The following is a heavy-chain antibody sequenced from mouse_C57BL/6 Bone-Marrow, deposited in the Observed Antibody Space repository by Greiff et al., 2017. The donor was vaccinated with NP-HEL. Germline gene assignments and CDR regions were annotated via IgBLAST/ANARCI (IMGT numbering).Heavy chain of an antibody. Sequence: EVQVVESGGGLVQPGGSLKLSCAASGFTFSDYYMYWVRQTPEKRLEWVAYISNGGGSTYYPDTVKGRFTISRDNAKNTLYLQMSRLKSEDTAMYYCARHGRRAWFAYWGQGTLVTVSA. CDR3: ARHGRRAWFAY. CDR2: ISNGGGST. CDR1: GFTFSDYY. J-gene: IGHJ3*01. V-gene: IGHV5-12*01.